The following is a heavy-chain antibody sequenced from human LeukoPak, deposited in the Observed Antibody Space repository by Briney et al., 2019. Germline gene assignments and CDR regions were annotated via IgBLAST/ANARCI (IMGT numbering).Heavy chain of an antibody. J-gene: IGHJ4*02. Sequence: PGGSLRLSCAAPGFTFSGYWMSWVRQAPGKGLEWVANIKQDGSEKYYVDSVKGRFTISRDNAKNSLYLQMNSLRAEDTAVYYCARGRGIDYWGQGALVTVSS. CDR3: ARGRGIDY. CDR1: GFTFSGYW. D-gene: IGHD3-10*01. CDR2: IKQDGSEK. V-gene: IGHV3-7*01.